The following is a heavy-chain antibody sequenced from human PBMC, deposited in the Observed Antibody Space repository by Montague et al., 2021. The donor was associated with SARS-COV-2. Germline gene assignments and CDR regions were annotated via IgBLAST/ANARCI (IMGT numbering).Heavy chain of an antibody. CDR3: ARVISRQNNIVVVGLYYFDY. Sequence: SETLSLTCTVSGGSISSSSYYWGWIRQPPGKGLEWIGSIYYSGSTYYNPSVKSRDTISVDTSKNQFSLKLSSVTAADTAVYYCARVISRQNNIVVVGLYYFDYWGQGTLVTVSS. CDR1: GGSISSSSYY. CDR2: IYYSGST. V-gene: IGHV4-39*07. D-gene: IGHD2-15*01. J-gene: IGHJ4*02.